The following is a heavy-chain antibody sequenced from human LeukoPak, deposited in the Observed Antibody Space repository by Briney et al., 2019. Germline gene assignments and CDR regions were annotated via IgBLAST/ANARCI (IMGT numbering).Heavy chain of an antibody. V-gene: IGHV4-39*07. CDR3: GIFMDVVPGSMS. D-gene: IGHD2-2*01. CDR1: GGSISSSSYY. CDR2: ISHGGIT. J-gene: IGHJ4*02. Sequence: SETLSLTCTVSGGSISSSSYYCGWIRQAPGKGLEWIGEISHGGITKHNPSLKSRVTMSQDTSKRQFSLKMNSMTAADTGVYYCGIFMDVVPGSMSWGLGTLVTVSS.